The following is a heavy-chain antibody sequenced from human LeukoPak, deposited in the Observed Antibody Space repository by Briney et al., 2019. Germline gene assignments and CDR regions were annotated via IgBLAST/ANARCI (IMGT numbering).Heavy chain of an antibody. J-gene: IGHJ2*01. Sequence: SETLSLTCAVSGGSFSGYYWSWIRRPPGKGLEWIGEINYSGSTDYNPSLKSRVTISLDTSKNRFSLRLSSVTAADTAVYYCARDQNCGGDCYSRDSNWYFDLWGRGTLVTVSS. CDR3: ARDQNCGGDCYSRDSNWYFDL. D-gene: IGHD2-21*02. V-gene: IGHV4-34*01. CDR2: INYSGST. CDR1: GGSFSGYY.